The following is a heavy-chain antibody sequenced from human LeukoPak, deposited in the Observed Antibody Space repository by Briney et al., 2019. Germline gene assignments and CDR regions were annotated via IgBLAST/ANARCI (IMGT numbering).Heavy chain of an antibody. V-gene: IGHV3-30*03. CDR1: GFSFSTYG. CDR3: AREGVGHYYYYYYMDV. D-gene: IGHD2-8*01. Sequence: GRSLRLSCAASGFSFSTYGMHWVRQAPGKGLEWVAVVSSDGSIDYYADSVRGRFTVSRDNSKNTLYLQVNSLRAEDTAIYYCAREGVGHYYYYYYMDVWGKGTTVTISS. J-gene: IGHJ6*03. CDR2: VSSDGSID.